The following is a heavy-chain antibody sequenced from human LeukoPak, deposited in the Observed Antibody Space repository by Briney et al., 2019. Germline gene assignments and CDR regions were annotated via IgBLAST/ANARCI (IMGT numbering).Heavy chain of an antibody. J-gene: IGHJ4*02. CDR1: GGSISHYY. V-gene: IGHV4-4*07. CDR3: ARAYSISWNYFAN. Sequence: SETLSLTCTVSGGSISHYYWSWIRQPAGKGLEWIGHIYSTGSPNNNPSLKSRVTISLAKSKNQFSLKLASVTAADTAVYYCARAYSISWNYFANWGQGTLVTVSS. CDR2: IYSTGSP. D-gene: IGHD6-13*01.